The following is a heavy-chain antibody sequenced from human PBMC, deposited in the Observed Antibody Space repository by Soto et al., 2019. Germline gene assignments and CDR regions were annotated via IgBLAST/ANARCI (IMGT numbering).Heavy chain of an antibody. J-gene: IGHJ6*03. CDR2: IIPLLGIA. CDR3: TRYGVVLVVGFGVGKSLKETRTRLANYYMGV. Sequence: QVQLVQSGAAVKKPGSSVKVSCKASEGTFSSYTISWVRQAPGQGLEWMGRIIPLLGIANYAQKFQGRVTKTGDKANSTVEVGLSRLISEDTVRYYCTRYGVVLVVGFGVGKSLKETRTRLANYYMGVWGEGRTV. D-gene: IGHD3-10*01. CDR1: EGTFSSYT. V-gene: IGHV1-69*02.